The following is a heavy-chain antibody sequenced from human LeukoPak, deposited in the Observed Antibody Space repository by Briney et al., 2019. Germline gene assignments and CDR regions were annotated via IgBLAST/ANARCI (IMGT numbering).Heavy chain of an antibody. CDR3: ARVVISGQTARAPYFDY. J-gene: IGHJ4*02. D-gene: IGHD1-26*01. CDR2: INAGNGNT. Sequence: ASVKVSCKASGYTFTSYAMHWVRQAPGQRLEWMGWINAGNGNTKYSQKFQGRVTITRDTSASTAYMELSSLRSEDTAVYYCARVVISGQTARAPYFDYWGQGTLVTVPS. CDR1: GYTFTSYA. V-gene: IGHV1-3*01.